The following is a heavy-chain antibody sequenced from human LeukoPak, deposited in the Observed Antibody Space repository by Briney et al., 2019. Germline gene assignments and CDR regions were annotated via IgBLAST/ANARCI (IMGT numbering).Heavy chain of an antibody. CDR2: ISGSGGST. CDR1: GFTFSSYS. D-gene: IGHD3-22*01. Sequence: PGGSLRLSCVASGFTFSSYSMHWVRQAPGKGLEWVSAISGSGGSTYYADSVKGRFTISRDSSKNTLYLQMNSLRAEDTAVYYCAKLERTYYYDSSGPSPPDAFDIWGQGTMVTVSS. J-gene: IGHJ3*02. V-gene: IGHV3-23*01. CDR3: AKLERTYYYDSSGPSPPDAFDI.